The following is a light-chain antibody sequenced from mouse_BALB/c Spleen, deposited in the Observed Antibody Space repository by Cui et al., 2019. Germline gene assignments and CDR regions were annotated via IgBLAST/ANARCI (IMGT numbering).Light chain of an antibody. V-gene: IGKV4-58*01. J-gene: IGKJ5*01. CDR3: QQWSGYPFT. Sequence: ENVLTQSPAIMAASLGQKVTMTCSASSSVSSSYLHWYQKKSGASAKPLIHRTSNLACGVPARFSGSGSGTSYSLTINSVEAEDDATYYCQQWSGYPFTFGAGTKLELK. CDR2: RTS. CDR1: SSVSSSY.